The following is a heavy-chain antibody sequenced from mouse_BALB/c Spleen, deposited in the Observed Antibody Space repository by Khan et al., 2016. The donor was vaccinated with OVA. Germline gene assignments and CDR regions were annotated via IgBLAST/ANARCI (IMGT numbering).Heavy chain of an antibody. J-gene: IGHJ2*01. Sequence: QIQLVQSGAELVRPGTSVKLSCKTSGYIFTSYWIHWVRQRTGQGLEWIARIYPGTDNTYYNEKLKDRATLTADRSSSTAYMQLNSLKSEDSAVYFCAREEALYYFDYWGQGTTLTVPS. CDR3: AREEALYYFDY. D-gene: IGHD3-2*02. CDR2: IYPGTDNT. CDR1: GYIFTSYW. V-gene: IGHV1S132*01.